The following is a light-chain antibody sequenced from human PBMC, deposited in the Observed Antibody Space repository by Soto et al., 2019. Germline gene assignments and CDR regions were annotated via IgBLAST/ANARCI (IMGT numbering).Light chain of an antibody. J-gene: IGLJ1*01. CDR1: NSNIASNT. Sequence: QLVLTQPPSASETPGQTVSISCSGSNSNIASNTVNWYQHLPGTAPKLLIYYNNQRPSGVPDRFSGSKSGTSASLAISGLQSEDESDYYCSAWDDTLKRDVFGTGTKLTVL. CDR2: YNN. CDR3: SAWDDTLKRDV. V-gene: IGLV1-44*01.